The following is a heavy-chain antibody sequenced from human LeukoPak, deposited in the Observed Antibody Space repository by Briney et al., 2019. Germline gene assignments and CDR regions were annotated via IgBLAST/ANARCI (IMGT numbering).Heavy chain of an antibody. Sequence: GGSLRLSCAASGFTFSSYGMHWVRQAPGKGLEWVAIIWFDGRNKYYEDSVKGRFTISRDNSKNTLYLQMDSLRAEDTAVYYCARGDHSSSWTMSLWGQGTLVTVSS. CDR1: GFTFSSYG. V-gene: IGHV3-33*01. D-gene: IGHD6-13*01. CDR3: ARGDHSSSWTMSL. J-gene: IGHJ4*02. CDR2: IWFDGRNK.